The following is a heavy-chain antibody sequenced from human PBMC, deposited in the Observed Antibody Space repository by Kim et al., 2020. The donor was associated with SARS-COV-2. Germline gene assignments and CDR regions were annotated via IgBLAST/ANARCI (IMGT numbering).Heavy chain of an antibody. CDR3: AILGTSGLAS. CDR1: GFTFSRHW. J-gene: IGHJ4*02. V-gene: IGHV3-7*03. Sequence: GGSLRLSCAASGFTFSRHWMTWVRQAPGKGLEWVAHIKEDGSDKNYVDPVTGRFTISRDNAKNSLYLQMSNLRAEDTAVYFCAILGTSGLASWGQGTLVTVSS. D-gene: IGHD2-2*01. CDR2: IKEDGSDK.